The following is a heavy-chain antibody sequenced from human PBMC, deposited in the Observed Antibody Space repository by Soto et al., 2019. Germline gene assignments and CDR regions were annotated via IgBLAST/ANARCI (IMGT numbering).Heavy chain of an antibody. V-gene: IGHV3-23*01. J-gene: IGHJ6*03. CDR3: RQTTSSRPDFSYSMDV. Sequence: EVPLLESGGGLVQPGGSLTLSCAASGVTFSTNAMSWVRQAPGKGPEWVSAISGSGDYTYFAVSVKGRFTISRDNSKKTLYLQMNSLIAEDTAVYYCRQTTSSRPDFSYSMDVWGQGTTVTVSS. CDR1: GVTFSTNA. D-gene: IGHD6-6*01. CDR2: ISGSGDYT.